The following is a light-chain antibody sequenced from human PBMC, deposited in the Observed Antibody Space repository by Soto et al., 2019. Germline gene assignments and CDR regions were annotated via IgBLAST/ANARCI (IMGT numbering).Light chain of an antibody. J-gene: IGKJ5*01. CDR2: GAS. V-gene: IGKV3-11*01. CDR3: QQYFTSPIT. CDR1: QSVNSR. Sequence: IVLTQSPATLSLSPGERATLSCRASQSVNSRLAWYQHKPGQAPRLLISGASNRASGIPARFSAWGSGTDFTLTISRVDPADFAFYYCQQYFTSPITFGQGTRLEIK.